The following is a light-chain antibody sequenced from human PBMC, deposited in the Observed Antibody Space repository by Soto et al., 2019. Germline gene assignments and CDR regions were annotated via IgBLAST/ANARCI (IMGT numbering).Light chain of an antibody. CDR3: HQGYTTPWT. Sequence: DIQMTQSPSSLSASVGDRVTITCRASLRISGDLLWFQQKPGKAPKVLIFGASSLQSGVPSRFSGSGSGTEFTLTITSLQREDSATYYGHQGYTTPWTFGEGTKLEIK. V-gene: IGKV1-39*01. CDR2: GAS. CDR1: LRISGD. J-gene: IGKJ2*01.